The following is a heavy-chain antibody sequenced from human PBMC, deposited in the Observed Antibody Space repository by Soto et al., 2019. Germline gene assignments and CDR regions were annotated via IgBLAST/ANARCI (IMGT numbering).Heavy chain of an antibody. CDR3: ARDLSGAAGPRTDS. J-gene: IGHJ4*02. CDR1: GFTVSSTY. Sequence: GGSLRLSCAASGFTVSSTYLSWVRQAPGKGLEWVSMIYPGGTTNYADSVKGRFTISRDNSKNTLYFQMNSLRAEDTAVYYCARDLSGAAGPRTDSWGQGTLVTVSS. V-gene: IGHV3-66*01. CDR2: IYPGGTT. D-gene: IGHD6-13*01.